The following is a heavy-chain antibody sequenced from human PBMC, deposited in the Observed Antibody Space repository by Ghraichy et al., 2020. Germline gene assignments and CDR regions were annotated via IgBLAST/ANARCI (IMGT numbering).Heavy chain of an antibody. CDR3: ARDPGYCSGGRCFNDAFDI. J-gene: IGHJ3*02. V-gene: IGHV3-21*01. CDR2: ISTSSSYI. Sequence: GSLRLSCAASGFTFSSYDMNWVRQAPGKGLEWVSYISTSSSYIYYADSVQGRFTISRDNAKNSLYLQMSSLRAEDTAVYYCARDPGYCSGGRCFNDAFDIWGQGTVVTVSS. CDR1: GFTFSSYD. D-gene: IGHD2-15*01.